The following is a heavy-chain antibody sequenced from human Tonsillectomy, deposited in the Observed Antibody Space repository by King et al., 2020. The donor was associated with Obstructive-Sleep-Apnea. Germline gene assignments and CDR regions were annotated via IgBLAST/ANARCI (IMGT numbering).Heavy chain of an antibody. CDR1: GFTFSRYA. J-gene: IGHJ4*02. V-gene: IGHV3-30-3*01. CDR3: ARDRYGSGRMGLGDY. D-gene: IGHD3-10*01. CDR2: ISYDGSNK. Sequence: VQLVESGGGVVQPGRSLRLSCAASGFTFSRYAMHWVRQAPGKGLEWVAVISYDGSNKYYADSVKGRFTISRDNSKNTLYLQMNSLRAEDTAVYYCARDRYGSGRMGLGDYWGQGTLVTVSS.